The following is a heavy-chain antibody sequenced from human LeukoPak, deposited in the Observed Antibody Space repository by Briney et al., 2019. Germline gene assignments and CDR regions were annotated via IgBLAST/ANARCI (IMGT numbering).Heavy chain of an antibody. Sequence: GGSLRLSCAASGFTFSSYAMSWVRQAPGKGLEWVSAISGSGGSTYYADSVKGRFTISRDNSKNTLYLQMNSLRAEDTAVYYCARDLRYDFWSGYYPLDYYYGMDVWGQGTTVTVSS. CDR3: ARDLRYDFWSGYYPLDYYYGMDV. V-gene: IGHV3-23*01. J-gene: IGHJ6*02. CDR2: ISGSGGST. CDR1: GFTFSSYA. D-gene: IGHD3-3*01.